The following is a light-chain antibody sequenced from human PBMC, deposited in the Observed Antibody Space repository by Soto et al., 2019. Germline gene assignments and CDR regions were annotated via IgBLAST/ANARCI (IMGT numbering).Light chain of an antibody. CDR3: QQRSNWPYT. CDR1: QSVSSN. V-gene: IGKV3-15*01. J-gene: IGKJ2*01. Sequence: EIVMTHSPATLSVSPGGRATLSCRASQSVSSNLAWYQQKPGQAPRLLIYGASTRATGIPARFSGSGSGTEFTLTISSLEPEDFAVYYCQQRSNWPYTFGQGTKLESK. CDR2: GAS.